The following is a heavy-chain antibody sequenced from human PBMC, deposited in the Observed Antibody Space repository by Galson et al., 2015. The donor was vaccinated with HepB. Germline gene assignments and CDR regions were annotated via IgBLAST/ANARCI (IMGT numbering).Heavy chain of an antibody. CDR3: ARGVAWDAILVFPPDY. CDR2: IIPIFGTA. CDR1: GGTFSSYA. D-gene: IGHD2-8*01. V-gene: IGHV1-69*13. J-gene: IGHJ4*02. Sequence: SVKVSCKASGGTFSSYAISWVRQAPGQGLEWMGGIIPIFGTANYAQKFQGRVTITADESTSTAYMELSSLRSEDTAVYYCARGVAWDAILVFPPDYWGQGTLVTVSS.